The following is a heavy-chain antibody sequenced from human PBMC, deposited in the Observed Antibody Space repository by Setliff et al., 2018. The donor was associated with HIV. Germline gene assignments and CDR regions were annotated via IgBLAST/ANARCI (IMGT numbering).Heavy chain of an antibody. CDR1: GYRFTNYW. D-gene: IGHD6-13*01. CDR3: ARHLIPGDPRYSSSWYY. CDR2: FYPGDSDF. J-gene: IGHJ4*02. Sequence: GESLKISCQRSGYRFTNYWIAWVRQVPGKGLEWMGRFYPGDSDFRYSPSFEGQVTLSADKSISTAYLQWSSLKASDTAMYYCARHLIPGDPRYSSSWYYWGQGTLVTVSS. V-gene: IGHV5-51*01.